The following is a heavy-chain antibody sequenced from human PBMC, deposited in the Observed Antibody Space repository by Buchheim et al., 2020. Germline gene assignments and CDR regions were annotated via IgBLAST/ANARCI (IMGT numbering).Heavy chain of an antibody. V-gene: IGHV3-48*04. CDR3: ARDLGGSGSYYNSAFYYYYYGMDV. CDR2: ISSSSSTI. J-gene: IGHJ6*02. CDR1: GFTFSSYS. D-gene: IGHD3-10*01. Sequence: EVQLVESGGGLVQPGGSLRLSCAASGFTFSSYSMNWVRQAPGKGLEWVSYISSSSSTIYYADSVKGRFTISRDTAKNSLYLQMNSLRAEDTAVYYCARDLGGSGSYYNSAFYYYYYGMDVWGQGTT.